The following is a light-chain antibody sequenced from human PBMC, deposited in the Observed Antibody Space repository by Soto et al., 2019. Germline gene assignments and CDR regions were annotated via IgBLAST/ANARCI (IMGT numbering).Light chain of an antibody. CDR1: QSVSNN. CDR3: HQYHKWPSFT. V-gene: IGKV3-15*01. CDR2: DAS. Sequence: EIVMTQSPGTLSVSPGERATLLCRASQSVSNNLAWYQQKPGQAPRLLIYDASTRATGIPARFIGSGSGTELTITIISLQSEDYAVYYCHQYHKWPSFTFGPGTQVDIK. J-gene: IGKJ3*01.